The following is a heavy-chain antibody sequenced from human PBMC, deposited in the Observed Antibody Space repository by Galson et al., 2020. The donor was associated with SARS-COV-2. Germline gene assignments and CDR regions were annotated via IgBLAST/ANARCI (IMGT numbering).Heavy chain of an antibody. D-gene: IGHD6-13*01. V-gene: IGHV3-23*01. CDR3: AKGGAAFGSSSRYFDN. CDR2: ISGSGKTT. Sequence: GESLKISCAASGLTFSMHAMNWVRQAPGKGLEWVSTISGSGKTTYYADFVKGRFTISRDNSENTLFLQMNSLGADDTALYYCAKGGAAFGSSSRYFDNWGQGTLVTVSS. CDR1: GLTFSMHA. J-gene: IGHJ4*02.